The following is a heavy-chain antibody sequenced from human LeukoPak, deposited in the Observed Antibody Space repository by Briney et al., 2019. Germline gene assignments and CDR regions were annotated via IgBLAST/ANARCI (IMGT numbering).Heavy chain of an antibody. CDR1: GFTFSSYW. J-gene: IGHJ4*02. V-gene: IGHV3-7*02. D-gene: IGHD3-16*01. CDR2: IKQDGSEK. CDR3: ASAYKAPRMHLFDS. Sequence: GGSLRLSCAASGFTFSSYWMSWVRQAPGKGLEWVANIKQDGSEKYYVDSLKGRFTISRDNAKNSLYLQMNSLRGEATAVYYCASAYKAPRMHLFDSGGQGTLVTVSS.